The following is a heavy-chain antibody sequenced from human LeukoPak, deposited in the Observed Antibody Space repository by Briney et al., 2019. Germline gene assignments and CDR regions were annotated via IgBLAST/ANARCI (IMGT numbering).Heavy chain of an antibody. D-gene: IGHD6-19*01. CDR1: GFTFSIYA. CDR2: ISGSGGST. V-gene: IGHV3-23*01. J-gene: IGHJ4*02. CDR3: AKDGIAVAGYFDY. Sequence: PGGSLRLSCAASGFTFSIYAMSWVRQAPGKGLEWVSAISGSGGSTYNADSVKGRLTISRDNSKNALYLRMNSLRAEDTAVYYCAKDGIAVAGYFDYWGQGTLVTVSS.